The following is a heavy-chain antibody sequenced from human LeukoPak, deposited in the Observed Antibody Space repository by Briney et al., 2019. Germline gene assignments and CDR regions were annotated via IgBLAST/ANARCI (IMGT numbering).Heavy chain of an antibody. CDR3: ARVRDGYNDAFDI. CDR1: GYTFTNYY. V-gene: IGHV1-46*01. J-gene: IGHJ3*02. D-gene: IGHD5-24*01. Sequence: ASVTVSCKASGYTFTNYYMHWVRQAPGQGLEWMGVFNPSGGSTSYAQKFQGRVTMTRDTSTSTVYMELSSLRSEDAAVYYCARVRDGYNDAFDIWGQGTMVTVSS. CDR2: FNPSGGST.